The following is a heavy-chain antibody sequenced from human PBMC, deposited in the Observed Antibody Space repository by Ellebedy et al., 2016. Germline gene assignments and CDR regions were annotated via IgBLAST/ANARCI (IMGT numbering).Heavy chain of an antibody. CDR2: MNPNSGNT. D-gene: IGHD1-26*01. Sequence: ASVKVSXKASGYTFTSYDINWVRQATGQGLEWMGWMNPNSGNTGYAQKFQGRVTMTRNTSISTAYMELSSLRSEDTAVYYCARGSGSYEWDYYYYYMDVWGKGTTVTVSS. CDR3: ARGSGSYEWDYYYYYMDV. CDR1: GYTFTSYD. V-gene: IGHV1-8*01. J-gene: IGHJ6*03.